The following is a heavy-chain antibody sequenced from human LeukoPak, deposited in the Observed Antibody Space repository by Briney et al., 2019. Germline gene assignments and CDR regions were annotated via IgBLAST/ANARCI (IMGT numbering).Heavy chain of an antibody. CDR1: GYTFTSYD. D-gene: IGHD6-6*01. Sequence: ASVKVSCKASGYTFTSYDINWVRQATGQGLEWMGWMNPNSGNTGYAQKFQGRVTMTRNTPISTAYMELSSLRSEDTAVYYCARGFPRGAARRGGNYYYYGMDVWGQGTTVTVSS. CDR3: ARGFPRGAARRGGNYYYYGMDV. CDR2: MNPNSGNT. J-gene: IGHJ6*02. V-gene: IGHV1-8*01.